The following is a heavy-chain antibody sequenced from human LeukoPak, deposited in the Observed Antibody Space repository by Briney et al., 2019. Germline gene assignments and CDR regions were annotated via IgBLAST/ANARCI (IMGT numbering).Heavy chain of an antibody. CDR2: ISGSGGST. J-gene: IGHJ4*02. D-gene: IGHD3-10*01. CDR3: AKEITMVRGVITHY. CDR1: GFTFSSYG. Sequence: GGSLRLSCAASGFTFSSYGMSWVRQAPGKGLEWVSAISGSGGSTYYADSVKGRFTISRDNSKNTLYLQMNSLRAEDTAVYYCAKEITMVRGVITHYWGQGTLVTVSS. V-gene: IGHV3-23*01.